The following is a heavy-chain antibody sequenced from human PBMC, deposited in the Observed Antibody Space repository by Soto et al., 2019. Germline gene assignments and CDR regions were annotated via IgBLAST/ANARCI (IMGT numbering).Heavy chain of an antibody. CDR2: VSTSGRST. J-gene: IGHJ4*02. CDR1: GFIFSEST. V-gene: IGHV3-64D*06. Sequence: GGSLRLSCSASGFIFSESTIYWVRQVPGKGLEAISAVSTSGRSTYYADSVKDRFTISRDNSKNTLFLQMGSLRPEDTATYYCVKQAHGLDGVAFDYWGQGTQVTVSS. CDR3: VKQAHGLDGVAFDY. D-gene: IGHD2-15*01.